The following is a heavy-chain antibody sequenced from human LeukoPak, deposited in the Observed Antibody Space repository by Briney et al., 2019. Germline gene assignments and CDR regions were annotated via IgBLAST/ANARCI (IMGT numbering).Heavy chain of an antibody. CDR1: GFAFSTYA. V-gene: IGHV3-30*03. CDR2: ISYDGSYK. J-gene: IGHJ4*02. D-gene: IGHD1-26*01. Sequence: GGSLRLSCSASGFAFSTYAMYWVRQAPGKGLEWVAVISYDGSYKDYGDPVKGRFTLSRDNSKSTVFLEMSSLRAEDTAVYHCARARLQWEVRYPRFDSWGQGTLVTVSS. CDR3: ARARLQWEVRYPRFDS.